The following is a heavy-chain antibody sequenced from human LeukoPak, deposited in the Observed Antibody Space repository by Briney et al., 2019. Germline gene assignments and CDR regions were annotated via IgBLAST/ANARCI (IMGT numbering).Heavy chain of an antibody. V-gene: IGHV1-69*02. D-gene: IGHD4-17*01. CDR2: IIPILGIA. Sequence: SVKVSCKASGGTFSSYTISWVRQAPGQGLEWMGRIIPILGIANYAQKFQGRVTITADKSTSTAYMELSSLRSEDTAVYYCAKVPDDYGDWWFDPWGQGTLVTVSS. CDR3: AKVPDDYGDWWFDP. J-gene: IGHJ5*02. CDR1: GGTFSSYT.